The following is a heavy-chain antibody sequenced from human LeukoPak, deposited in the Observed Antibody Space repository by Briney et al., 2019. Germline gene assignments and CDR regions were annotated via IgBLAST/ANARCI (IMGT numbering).Heavy chain of an antibody. J-gene: IGHJ4*02. CDR1: GGSISNYY. D-gene: IGHD6-19*01. Sequence: PSETLSLTCTVSGGSISNYYWTWIRQPPGKGLEWIGYVYYSGSTNYNPSLKSRVTISVDTSKNQFSLKLSSVTAADTAVYYCARVGQWLAFDYWGQGTLVTVSS. V-gene: IGHV4-59*01. CDR2: VYYSGST. CDR3: ARVGQWLAFDY.